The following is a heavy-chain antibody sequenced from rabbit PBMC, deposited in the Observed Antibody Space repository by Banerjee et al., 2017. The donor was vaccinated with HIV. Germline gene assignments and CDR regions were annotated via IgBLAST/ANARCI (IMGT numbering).Heavy chain of an antibody. CDR3: ARQDIYGYADAHL. J-gene: IGHJ4*01. V-gene: IGHV1S45*01. D-gene: IGHD6-1*01. CDR1: GFSFINNYY. CDR2: INTSSGNT. Sequence: QEQLEETGGGLVQPGGSLTLSCKASGFSFINNYYMCWVRQAPGKGLEWLACINTSSGNTVYASWAKGRFTISKTSSTTVTLQMTSLTAADTATYFCARQDIYGYADAHLWGPGTLVTVS.